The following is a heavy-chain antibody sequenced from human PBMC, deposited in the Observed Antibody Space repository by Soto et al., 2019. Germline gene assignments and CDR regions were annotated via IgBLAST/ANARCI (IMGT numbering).Heavy chain of an antibody. CDR1: GFTFSGYG. J-gene: IGHJ4*02. CDR3: AKDPLN. Sequence: QVQLVESGGGVVQPGRSLRLSCAASGFTFSGYGMHWVRQAPGKGLEWVAVISYDGSNKYYADSVKGRFTISRDNSKNTLYLQMNSLRAEDTAVYYCAKDPLNWGQGTLVTVSS. CDR2: ISYDGSNK. V-gene: IGHV3-30*18.